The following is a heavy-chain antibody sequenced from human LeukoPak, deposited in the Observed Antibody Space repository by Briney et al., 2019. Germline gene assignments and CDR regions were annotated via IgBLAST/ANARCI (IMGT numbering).Heavy chain of an antibody. V-gene: IGHV3-48*01. CDR3: AREGSYSDSSGYYRNFDN. J-gene: IGHJ4*02. CDR2: ISSDGYTK. CDR1: GFTFSTYN. D-gene: IGHD3-22*01. Sequence: PGGSLRLSCAASGFTFSTYNMNWVRQAPGKGLEWLSYISSDGYTKYDTDSVRGRFTISRDNAKNSLYLQMNSLRPEDTALYYCAREGSYSDSSGYYRNFDNWGQGTLVAVSS.